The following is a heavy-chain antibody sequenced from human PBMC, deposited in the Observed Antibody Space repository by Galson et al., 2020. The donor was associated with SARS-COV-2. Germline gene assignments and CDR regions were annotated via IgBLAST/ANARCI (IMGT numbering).Heavy chain of an antibody. CDR2: IRSKAYGGTT. CDR1: GFTFGDYA. Sequence: TGGSLRLSCAASGFTFGDYAMSWVRQAPGKGLEWVGFIRSKAYGGTTEYAASVKGRFTISRDDSKSIAYLQMNSLKTADTAVYYCTVGDYDILTGPDYWGQGTLVTVSS. CDR3: TVGDYDILTGPDY. V-gene: IGHV3-49*04. D-gene: IGHD3-9*01. J-gene: IGHJ4*02.